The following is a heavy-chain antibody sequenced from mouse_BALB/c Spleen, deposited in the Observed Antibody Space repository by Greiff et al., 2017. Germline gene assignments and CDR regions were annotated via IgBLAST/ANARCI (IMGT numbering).Heavy chain of an antibody. D-gene: IGHD2-1*01. CDR3: ARDHGNSYWYFDV. CDR1: GFSLTGYG. V-gene: IGHV2-6-7*01. CDR2: IWGDGST. Sequence: VKLQESGPGLVAPSQSLSITCTVSGFSLTGYGVNWVRQPPGKGLEWLGMIWGDGSTDYNSALKSRLSISKDNSKSQVFLKMNSLQTDDTARYYCARDHGNSYWYFDVWGAGTTVTVSS. J-gene: IGHJ1*01.